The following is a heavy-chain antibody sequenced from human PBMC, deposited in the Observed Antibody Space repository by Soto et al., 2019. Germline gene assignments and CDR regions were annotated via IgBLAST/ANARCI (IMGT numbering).Heavy chain of an antibody. CDR3: AKIEVYYIVTEAPPHYCNDMDV. CDR1: GFTISSYA. D-gene: IGHD3-9*01. CDR2: ISGSGGST. J-gene: IGHJ6*02. Sequence: WGTLRLSCAASGFTISSYAMSWVRQPPGKGLERVSAISGSGGSTYYADSAKGRFTISRDNSKNTLYLLMNSLRAEATAVYYFAKIEVYYIVTEAPPHYCNDMDVWGQGTTVTVSS. V-gene: IGHV3-23*01.